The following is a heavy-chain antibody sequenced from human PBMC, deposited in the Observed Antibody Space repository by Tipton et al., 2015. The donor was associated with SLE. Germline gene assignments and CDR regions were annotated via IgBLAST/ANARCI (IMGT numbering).Heavy chain of an antibody. Sequence: RSLRLSCAASGFSFSSFAMHWVRQAPGKGLEWVAVIWYNGRIEYYADSVKGRFTISRDNAKNIVYLQMRSLRVDDTAVYYCARSRPGYALGIGMDGWGQGTTVIVS. D-gene: IGHD5-18*01. CDR1: GFSFSSFA. V-gene: IGHV3-33*01. CDR2: IWYNGRIE. CDR3: ARSRPGYALGIGMDG. J-gene: IGHJ6*02.